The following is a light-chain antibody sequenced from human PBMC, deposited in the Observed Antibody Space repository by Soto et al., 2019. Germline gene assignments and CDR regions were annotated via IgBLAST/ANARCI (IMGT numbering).Light chain of an antibody. Sequence: EIVLTQSPGTLSLSPGERATLSCRASQSVSSSYLAWYQQKPGQAPRLLIYGASSRATGIPDRFSGSGSGTDFTLTISRLEPEDFAVYYCQPYGSSLWTFGQGTKVDI. CDR3: QPYGSSLWT. CDR2: GAS. CDR1: QSVSSSY. J-gene: IGKJ1*01. V-gene: IGKV3-20*01.